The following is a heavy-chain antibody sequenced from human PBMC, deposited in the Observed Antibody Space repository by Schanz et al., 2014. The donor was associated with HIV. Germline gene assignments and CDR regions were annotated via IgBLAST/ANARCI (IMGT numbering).Heavy chain of an antibody. CDR2: ISRSSTYI. V-gene: IGHV3-21*06. CDR1: GFTFSTYN. CDR3: TTAPMPVAGYYGMDV. D-gene: IGHD6-19*01. J-gene: IGHJ6*02. Sequence: EVQLVESGGGLVKPGGSLRLSCAASGFTFSTYNMNWVRQAPGKGLEWVSSISRSSTYISYSDSVKGRFTISRDNAKNSLYLQMNSLRAEDTAVYYCTTAPMPVAGYYGMDVWGQGTTVTVSS.